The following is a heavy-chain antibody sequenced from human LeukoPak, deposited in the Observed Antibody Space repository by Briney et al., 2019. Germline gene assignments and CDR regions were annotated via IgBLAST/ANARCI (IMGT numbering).Heavy chain of an antibody. CDR3: ARIALGDYVWGSYRPTLAFDI. D-gene: IGHD3-16*02. CDR2: IYHSGST. Sequence: SETLSLTCTVSGYSISSGYYWGWIRQPPGKGLEWIGSIYHSGSTYYNPSLKSRVTISVDTSKNQFSLKLSSVTAADTAVYYCARIALGDYVWGSYRPTLAFDIWGKGTMVTVSS. V-gene: IGHV4-38-2*02. J-gene: IGHJ3*02. CDR1: GYSISSGYY.